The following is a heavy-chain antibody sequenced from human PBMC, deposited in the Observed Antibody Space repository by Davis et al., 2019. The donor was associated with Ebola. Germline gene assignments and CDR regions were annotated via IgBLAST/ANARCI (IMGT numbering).Heavy chain of an antibody. Sequence: SLKISCAASGFTFDDYAMHWVRQAPGKGLEWVSGISWNSGSIGYADSVKGRFTISRDNSKNTLYLQMNSLRAEDTAVYYCAGHVLLWFGESRHGFDPWGQGTLVTVSS. J-gene: IGHJ5*02. V-gene: IGHV3-9*01. D-gene: IGHD3-10*01. CDR1: GFTFDDYA. CDR2: ISWNSGSI. CDR3: AGHVLLWFGESRHGFDP.